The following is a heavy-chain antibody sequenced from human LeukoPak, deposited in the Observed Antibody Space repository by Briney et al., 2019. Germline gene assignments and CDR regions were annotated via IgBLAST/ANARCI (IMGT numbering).Heavy chain of an antibody. Sequence: ESGPALVKPTQTLTLTCTFSGFSLSTSGMCVSWIRQPPGKALEWLARIDWDDDKYYSTSLKTRLTISKDTSKNQVVLTMTNMDPVDTATYYCARSRYPDYGDPFDAFDIWGQGTMVTVSS. J-gene: IGHJ3*02. CDR2: IDWDDDK. D-gene: IGHD4-17*01. CDR3: ARSRYPDYGDPFDAFDI. CDR1: GFSLSTSGMC. V-gene: IGHV2-70*11.